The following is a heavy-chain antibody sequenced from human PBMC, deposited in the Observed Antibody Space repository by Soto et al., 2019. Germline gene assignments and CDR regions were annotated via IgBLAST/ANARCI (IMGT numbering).Heavy chain of an antibody. D-gene: IGHD6-19*01. J-gene: IGHJ6*02. CDR1: GFTFSSYG. CDR2: ISYDGSNK. CDR3: AHAGASGWSPYYYYGMDV. V-gene: IGHV3-30*03. Sequence: QVQLVESGGGVVQPGRSLRLSCAASGFTFSSYGMHWVRQAPGKGLEWVAVISYDGSNKYYADSVKGRFTISRDNSKKTLYLQMNSLRAEDTAVYYCAHAGASGWSPYYYYGMDVWGQGPTVTVSS.